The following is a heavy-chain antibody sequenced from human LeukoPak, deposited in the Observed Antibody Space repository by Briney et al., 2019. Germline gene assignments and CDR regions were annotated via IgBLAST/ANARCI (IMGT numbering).Heavy chain of an antibody. Sequence: GGSLRLSCAASGFTFSSYWMSWVRQAPGKGLEWVANIKQDGSEKYYVDSVKGRFTISRDNAKNSLYLQMNSLRAEDTAVYYCARISCYYDSSGYYCHFDYWGQGTLVTVSS. CDR1: GFTFSSYW. V-gene: IGHV3-7*01. J-gene: IGHJ4*02. CDR2: IKQDGSEK. CDR3: ARISCYYDSSGYYCHFDY. D-gene: IGHD3-22*01.